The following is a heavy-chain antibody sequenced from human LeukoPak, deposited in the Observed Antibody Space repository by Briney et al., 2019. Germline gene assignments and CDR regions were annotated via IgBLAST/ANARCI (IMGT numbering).Heavy chain of an antibody. Sequence: GSLRLSCAVSVFSVTNNYMSWVRQAPGKGLEWVSVFYVGGATYYAASVKGRFTISRDNSENTLYLQMKSLKAEDTAVYYCARGDGYNFFDYWGQGILVTVSS. J-gene: IGHJ4*02. CDR2: FYVGGAT. V-gene: IGHV3-53*01. CDR1: VFSVTNNY. CDR3: ARGDGYNFFDY. D-gene: IGHD5-24*01.